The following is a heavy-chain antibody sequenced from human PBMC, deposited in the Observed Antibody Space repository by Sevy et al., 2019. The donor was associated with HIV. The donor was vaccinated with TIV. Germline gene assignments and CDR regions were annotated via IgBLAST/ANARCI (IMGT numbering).Heavy chain of an antibody. CDR2: IKEDGRDK. CDR3: AHETFGRFES. J-gene: IGHJ4*02. D-gene: IGHD3-16*01. CDR1: GFTFSANW. V-gene: IGHV3-7*01. Sequence: GGSLRLSCAASGFTFSANWMNWVRQAPGKGLEWVANIKEDGRDKHYVDSVEGGFTMSRDNAKNLLYLQMNSLRVEDTAVYYCAHETFGRFESWGQGTLVTVSS.